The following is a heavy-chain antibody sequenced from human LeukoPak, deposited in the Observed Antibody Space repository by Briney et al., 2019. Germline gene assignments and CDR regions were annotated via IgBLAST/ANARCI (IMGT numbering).Heavy chain of an antibody. CDR1: GFTFSSYA. J-gene: IGHJ4*02. CDR2: ISGSGGST. V-gene: IGHV3-23*01. D-gene: IGHD3-22*01. Sequence: GGSLRLSCAASGFTFSSYAMNWVRQIPGKGLEWVSLISGSGGSTYYADSVKGRFTISRDNSKNTLYLQMNSLRAEDTAVYYCAKAYDSSGSFDYWGQGTLVTVSS. CDR3: AKAYDSSGSFDY.